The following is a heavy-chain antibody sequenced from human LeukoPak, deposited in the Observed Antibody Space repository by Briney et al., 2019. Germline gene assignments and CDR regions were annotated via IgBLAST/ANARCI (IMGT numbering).Heavy chain of an antibody. CDR2: IYYSGST. CDR1: GGSISSYY. Sequence: PSETLSLTCTGSGGSISSYYWSWIRQPPGKGLEWIGYIYYSGSTNYNPSLKSRVTISVDTSKNQFSLKLSSVTAADTAVYYCARDLDYWGQGTLVTVSS. J-gene: IGHJ4*02. CDR3: ARDLDY. V-gene: IGHV4-59*01.